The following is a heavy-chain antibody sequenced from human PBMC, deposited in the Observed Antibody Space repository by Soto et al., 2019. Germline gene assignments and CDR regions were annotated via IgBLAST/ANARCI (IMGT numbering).Heavy chain of an antibody. V-gene: IGHV3-33*03. J-gene: IGHJ6*02. D-gene: IGHD4-17*01. CDR2: IRYDGSKK. CDR1: GFTFSRYG. Sequence: QVQLVESGGGVVQPGRSLRLSCAASGFTFSRYGMHWVRQAPGKGLEWVAVIRYDGSKKYYADSVKGRFTISRDNSKNTIYLQMTSQRAEDTAVYYCAQNRSDYGGKRPLGMDGMDVWGQGTTVTVSS. CDR3: AQNRSDYGGKRPLGMDGMDV.